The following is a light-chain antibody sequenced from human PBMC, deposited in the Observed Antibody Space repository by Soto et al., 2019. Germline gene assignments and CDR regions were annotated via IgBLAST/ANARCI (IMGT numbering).Light chain of an antibody. Sequence: ETVLTQSPGTLSLSPGERATLSCRASQSISSGYLAWYQQRPGQAPRLLISGASNRATGIPDRFSGSGSGTDVTLTISRLEPEDLAVYYCQQYGGSPLVTFGGGTKVEIK. CDR1: QSISSGY. CDR2: GAS. V-gene: IGKV3-20*01. J-gene: IGKJ4*01. CDR3: QQYGGSPLVT.